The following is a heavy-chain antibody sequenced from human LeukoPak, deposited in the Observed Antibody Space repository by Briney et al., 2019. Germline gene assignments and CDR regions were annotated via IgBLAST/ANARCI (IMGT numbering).Heavy chain of an antibody. CDR1: GGSISTYY. CDR3: ARDPYYDFWSGGFDP. J-gene: IGHJ5*02. CDR2: IYYSGST. D-gene: IGHD3-3*01. V-gene: IGHV4-59*08. Sequence: SETLALTCTASGGSISTYYWSWIRQPPGKGLEWIGYIYYSGSTNYNPSLKSRVTISVDTSKNQFSLKLSSVTAADTAVYYCARDPYYDFWSGGFDPWGQGTLVTVSS.